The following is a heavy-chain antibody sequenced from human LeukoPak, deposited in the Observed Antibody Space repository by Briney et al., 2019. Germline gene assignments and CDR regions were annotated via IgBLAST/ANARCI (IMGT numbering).Heavy chain of an antibody. J-gene: IGHJ4*02. CDR3: ARGLTYYYDSSGYLD. CDR2: INHSGST. V-gene: IGHV4-34*01. D-gene: IGHD3-22*01. CDR1: GGSFSGYY. Sequence: SETLSLTCAVYGGSFSGYYWSWIRQPPGKGLEWIGEINHSGSTNYNPSLKSRVTISVDTSKNQFSLKLSSVTAADTAVYYCARGLTYYYDSSGYLDWGQGTLVTVSS.